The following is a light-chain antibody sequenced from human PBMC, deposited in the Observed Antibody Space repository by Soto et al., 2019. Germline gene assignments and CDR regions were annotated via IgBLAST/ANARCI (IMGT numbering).Light chain of an antibody. CDR1: QSISSW. CDR3: QQYNSYSRT. CDR2: DAS. Sequence: DIQITQSPSTLSASVGDRVPITCRASQSISSWLAWYQQKPGKAPKLLIYDASSLESGVPSRFSGSGSGTEFTLTISSLQPDDFATYYCQQYNSYSRTFGQGTKV. V-gene: IGKV1-5*01. J-gene: IGKJ1*01.